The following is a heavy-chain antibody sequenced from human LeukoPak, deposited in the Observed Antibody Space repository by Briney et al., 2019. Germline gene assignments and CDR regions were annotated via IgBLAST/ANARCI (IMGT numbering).Heavy chain of an antibody. CDR3: AREGGEGAFDI. CDR1: GFTFSRYA. Sequence: GGSLRLSCAASGFTFSRYAIHWVRQAPGKGLEWVAVISYDGSNKYYADAVKGRFTISRDNPKNTLYLQMNSLRAEDMAVYYCAREGGEGAFDIWGQGTMVTVSS. V-gene: IGHV3-30-3*01. CDR2: ISYDGSNK. D-gene: IGHD2-21*01. J-gene: IGHJ3*02.